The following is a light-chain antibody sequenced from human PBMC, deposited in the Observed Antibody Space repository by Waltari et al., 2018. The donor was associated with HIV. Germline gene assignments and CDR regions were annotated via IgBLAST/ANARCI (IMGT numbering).Light chain of an antibody. CDR3: QQRSDWYALT. V-gene: IGKV3-11*01. J-gene: IGKJ4*01. CDR2: DAS. Sequence: EIVLTQSPATLSLSLGERATLSCRASQSVSTSLAWYQQKPGQAPRLLIYDASTRATGVPARFSGSGSGTDFTLTISSLETEDFGVYFWQQRSDWYALTFGGGTKVEIK. CDR1: QSVSTS.